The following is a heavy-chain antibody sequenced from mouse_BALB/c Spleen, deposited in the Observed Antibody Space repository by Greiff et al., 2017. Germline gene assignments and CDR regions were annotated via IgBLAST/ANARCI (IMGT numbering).Heavy chain of an antibody. CDR1: GFTFSDYY. J-gene: IGHJ3*01. CDR3: ARDSSQYRYDEGWFAY. CDR2: ISDGGSYT. D-gene: IGHD2-14*01. Sequence: EVQLVESGGGLVKPGGSLKLSCAASGFTFSDYYMYWVRQTPEKRLEWVATISDGGSYTYYPDSVKGRFTISRDNAKNNLYLQMSSLKSEDTAMYYCARDSSQYRYDEGWFAYWGQGTLVTVSA. V-gene: IGHV5-4*02.